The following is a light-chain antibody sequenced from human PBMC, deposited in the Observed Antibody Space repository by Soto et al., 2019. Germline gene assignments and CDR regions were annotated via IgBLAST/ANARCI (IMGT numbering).Light chain of an antibody. CDR3: SSYTSSTSYV. CDR2: DVT. CDR1: SSDVGGYDY. V-gene: IGLV2-14*01. Sequence: QSVLNPPASVSGSPGQSITISCTGTSSDVGGYDYVSWYQQHPGKAPKLMIYDVTNRPSGVSNRFSGSKSGNTASLTISGLQAEDEASYYCSSYTSSTSYVFGTGTKVTVL. J-gene: IGLJ1*01.